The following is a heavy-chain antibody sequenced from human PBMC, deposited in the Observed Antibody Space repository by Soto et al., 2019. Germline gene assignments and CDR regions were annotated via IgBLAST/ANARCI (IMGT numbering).Heavy chain of an antibody. CDR2: INNSGST. Sequence: QVQLQQWGAGLLKPSETLSLTCAVYGGSFSGYYWSWIRQPPGKGLEWIGEINNSGSTNYNPSLKSRVTISVDTSKNQFSLKLSSVTAADTAVYYCARSALVVVAARKRAEFDYWGQVTLVTVSS. D-gene: IGHD2-15*01. V-gene: IGHV4-34*01. J-gene: IGHJ4*02. CDR1: GGSFSGYY. CDR3: ARSALVVVAARKRAEFDY.